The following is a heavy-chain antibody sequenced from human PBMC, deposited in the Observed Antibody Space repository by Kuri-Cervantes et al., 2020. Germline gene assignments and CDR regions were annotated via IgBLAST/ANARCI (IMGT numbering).Heavy chain of an antibody. V-gene: IGHV3-23*01. J-gene: IGHJ4*02. CDR3: ARGLDGYHSLDF. Sequence: GESLKISCAASGFTFSSYSMNWVRQAPGKGLEWVSAISGSGGSTYYADSVKGRFTISRDNSKNTLYLQMNRLRPEDTTIYYCARGLDGYHSLDFWGQGTLVTVSS. CDR2: ISGSGGST. D-gene: IGHD5-24*01. CDR1: GFTFSSYS.